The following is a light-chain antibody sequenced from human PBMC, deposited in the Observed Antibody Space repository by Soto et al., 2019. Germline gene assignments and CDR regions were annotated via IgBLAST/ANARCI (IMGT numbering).Light chain of an antibody. CDR3: QLYDNLLIT. J-gene: IGKJ5*01. V-gene: IGKV3-15*01. CDR1: QNVLSN. Sequence: IVVRRSREARTASRGARATLSCRASQNVLSNLAWYQQKPGQAHRXLIYGASTRATGLPARFSGSGSGTQLTFTSSIRMSEDLVFCVFQLYDNLLITFVQGTQLEIK. CDR2: GAS.